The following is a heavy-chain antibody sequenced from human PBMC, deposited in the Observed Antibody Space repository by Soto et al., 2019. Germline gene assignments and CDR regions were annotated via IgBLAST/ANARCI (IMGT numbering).Heavy chain of an antibody. Sequence: GGCLRPSCAASGFTFDDYAMHWVRQAPGKGLEWVSLISWDVGSTYYADSVKGLFTISTDNSKNSLYLQMNSLRAEDTALSYWAKDALHSDIVGYFDLWGRGTLVTVSS. J-gene: IGHJ2*01. V-gene: IGHV3-43D*03. CDR3: AKDALHSDIVGYFDL. CDR1: GFTFDDYA. CDR2: ISWDVGST. D-gene: IGHD1-26*01.